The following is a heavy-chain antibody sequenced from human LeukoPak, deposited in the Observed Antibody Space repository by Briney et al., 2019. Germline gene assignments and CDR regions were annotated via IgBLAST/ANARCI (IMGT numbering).Heavy chain of an antibody. Sequence: GGSLRLSCAASGFTFSSYAMSWVRQAPGKGLEWVSAIGGSGGSTYYADSVKGRFTISRDNSKNTLYLQMNSLRAEDTAVYYCASYYYGSGSYFDYFDYWGQGTLVTVSS. V-gene: IGHV3-23*01. D-gene: IGHD3-10*01. CDR2: IGGSGGST. CDR3: ASYYYGSGSYFDYFDY. CDR1: GFTFSSYA. J-gene: IGHJ4*02.